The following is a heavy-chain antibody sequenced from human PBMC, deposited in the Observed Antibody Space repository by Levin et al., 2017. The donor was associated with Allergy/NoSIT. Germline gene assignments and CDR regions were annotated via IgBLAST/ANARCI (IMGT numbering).Heavy chain of an antibody. CDR2: IYYSGST. V-gene: IGHV4-39*07. Sequence: KSSETLSLTCTVSGGSISSSSHYWAWIRQPPGKGLEWIGHIYYSGSTYTNPSLKSRVTMSVDTSKNQFSLKLSLVTAADTALFYCASISCGYNYHGMDVWGQGTSVTVAS. CDR1: GGSISSSSHY. CDR3: ASISCGYNYHGMDV. D-gene: IGHD3-3*02. J-gene: IGHJ6*02.